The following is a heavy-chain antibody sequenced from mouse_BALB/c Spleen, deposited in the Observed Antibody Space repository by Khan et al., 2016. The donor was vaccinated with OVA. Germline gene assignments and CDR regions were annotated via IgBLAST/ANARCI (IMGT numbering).Heavy chain of an antibody. Sequence: QVQLKESGPGLVAPSQSLSITCTVSGSSSTSYGVSWARQTPGKGLEWLGVIWSDGNTNYHSSLKSRLTIPKDNSKSQVLLKLNSLQTDDTATYYCAIIFYGYDWFAYWGQGTLATVSA. CDR3: AIIFYGYDWFAY. CDR2: IWSDGNT. V-gene: IGHV2-3*01. J-gene: IGHJ3*01. D-gene: IGHD2-2*01. CDR1: GSSSTSYG.